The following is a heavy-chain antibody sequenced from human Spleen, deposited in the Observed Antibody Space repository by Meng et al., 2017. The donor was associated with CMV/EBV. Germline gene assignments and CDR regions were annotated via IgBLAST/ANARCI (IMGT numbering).Heavy chain of an antibody. CDR1: GFTFSSYW. D-gene: IGHD6-13*01. Sequence: GGSLRLSCAASGFTFSSYWMSWVRQAPGKGLEWVANIKQDGSEKYYVDSVKGRFTISRDNAKNSLYLQMNSLRAKDTAVYYCARDRAKDSSGIDAFDIWGQGTMVTVSS. CDR3: ARDRAKDSSGIDAFDI. CDR2: IKQDGSEK. J-gene: IGHJ3*02. V-gene: IGHV3-7*01.